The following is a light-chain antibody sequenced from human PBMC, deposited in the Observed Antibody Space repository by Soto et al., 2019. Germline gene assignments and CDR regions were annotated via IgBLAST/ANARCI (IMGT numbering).Light chain of an antibody. CDR1: QSISNY. Sequence: DIQMTQSPSSLSASVGDRVTITCRASQSISNYLNWYVQKSGKAPKLLIYAASILQTGVPSRFSGSGSGTDFTLTISSLQPEDFATYYCQQSYSTPRTFGQGTKVEIK. CDR2: AAS. J-gene: IGKJ1*01. CDR3: QQSYSTPRT. V-gene: IGKV1-39*01.